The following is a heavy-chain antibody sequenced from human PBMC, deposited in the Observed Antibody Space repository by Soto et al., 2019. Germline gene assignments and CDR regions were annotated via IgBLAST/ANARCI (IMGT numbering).Heavy chain of an antibody. D-gene: IGHD6-19*01. Sequence: GESLKISCKGSGYSFTSYWIGWVRQMPGKGLEWMGIIYPGDSDTRYSPSFQGQVTISADKSISTAYLQWSSLKASDTAMYYCARTRTGYSSGPYYFDHWGQGTLVTVSS. CDR1: GYSFTSYW. J-gene: IGHJ4*02. V-gene: IGHV5-51*01. CDR3: ARTRTGYSSGPYYFDH. CDR2: IYPGDSDT.